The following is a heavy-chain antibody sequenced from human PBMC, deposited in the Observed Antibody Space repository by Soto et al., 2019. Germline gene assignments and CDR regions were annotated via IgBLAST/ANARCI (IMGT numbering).Heavy chain of an antibody. CDR2: ITLLHRNP. Sequence: QVQLVQSGAEVQKPGSSVKVSCKASGDTFSTFTISWVRQAPGQGLEWVGAITLLHRNPNYAQKFQGRVFLSADQSTSTAFMELRSLKSEDTAIYYCAGDRVMRRSAYYYGMDVWGQGTTVTVSS. V-gene: IGHV1-69*16. CDR3: AGDRVMRRSAYYYGMDV. CDR1: GDTFSTFT. J-gene: IGHJ6*02. D-gene: IGHD1-26*01.